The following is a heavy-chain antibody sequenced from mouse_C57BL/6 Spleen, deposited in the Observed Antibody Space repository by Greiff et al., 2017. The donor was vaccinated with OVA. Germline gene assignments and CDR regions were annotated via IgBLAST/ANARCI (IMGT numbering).Heavy chain of an antibody. Sequence: EVHLVESGGGLVQPKGSLPLSCAASGFSFNTYAMNWVRQAPGKGVEWVARIRSKSNNYATCYAASVKDRFTISRDDSESMLYLQRNNLKPENTAMYYCERQGYYGSSYYFDYWGQGTTLTVSS. CDR1: GFSFNTYA. V-gene: IGHV10-1*01. D-gene: IGHD1-1*01. J-gene: IGHJ2*01. CDR2: IRSKSNNYAT. CDR3: ERQGYYGSSYYFDY.